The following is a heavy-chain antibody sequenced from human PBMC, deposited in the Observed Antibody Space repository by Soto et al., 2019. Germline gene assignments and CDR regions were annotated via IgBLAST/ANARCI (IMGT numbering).Heavy chain of an antibody. CDR1: GYTFFTYD. V-gene: IGHV1-18*01. CDR2: ISTYSGDT. CDR3: ARHHGPTTSENWFDP. D-gene: IGHD5-12*01. J-gene: IGHJ5*02. Sequence: ASVKVSCKASGYTFFTYDISWVRQAPGQGLEWMGWISTYSGDTKYAQKLQGRVTMTKDTSTTTAYQELRSLRSDDTAVYFCARHHGPTTSENWFDPWGQGTLVTVSS.